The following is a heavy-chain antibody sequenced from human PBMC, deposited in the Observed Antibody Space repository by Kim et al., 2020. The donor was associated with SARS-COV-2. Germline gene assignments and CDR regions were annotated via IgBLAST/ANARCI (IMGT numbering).Heavy chain of an antibody. CDR3: AREPAYYYGMDV. CDR1: GGSISSYY. J-gene: IGHJ6*02. V-gene: IGHV4-59*01. D-gene: IGHD2-2*01. Sequence: SETLSLTCTVSGGSISSYYWSWIRQPPGKGLEWIGYIYYSGSTNYNPSLKSRVTISVDTSKNQFSLKLSSVTAADTAVYYCAREPAYYYGMDVWGQGTTVTVSS. CDR2: IYYSGST.